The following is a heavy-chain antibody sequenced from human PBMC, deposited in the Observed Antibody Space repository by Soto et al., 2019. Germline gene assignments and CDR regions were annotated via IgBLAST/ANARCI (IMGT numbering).Heavy chain of an antibody. J-gene: IGHJ4*02. Sequence: SETLSLTCTVSGGSISSSSYYWGWIRQPPGKGLEWIGSIYYSGSTYYNPSLKSRVTISVDTSKNQFSLELSSVTTADTALYYCARTTAVPNTLRSRYFFDYWGQGTLVTVSS. CDR1: GGSISSSSYY. V-gene: IGHV4-39*07. CDR3: ARTTAVPNTLRSRYFFDY. D-gene: IGHD4-17*01. CDR2: IYYSGST.